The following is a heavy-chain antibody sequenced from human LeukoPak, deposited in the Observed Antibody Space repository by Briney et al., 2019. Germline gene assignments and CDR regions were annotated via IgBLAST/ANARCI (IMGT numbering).Heavy chain of an antibody. D-gene: IGHD3-22*01. Sequence: PSETLSLTCTVSGGSISSYYWSWIRQPPGKGLEWIGYIYYSGSTNYNPSLKSRVTISVDTSKNQFSLKLSSVTAADTAVYYCARGGPYYYDSSGFGNWGQGTLVTVSS. V-gene: IGHV4-59*01. CDR2: IYYSGST. CDR1: GGSISSYY. CDR3: ARGGPYYYDSSGFGN. J-gene: IGHJ4*02.